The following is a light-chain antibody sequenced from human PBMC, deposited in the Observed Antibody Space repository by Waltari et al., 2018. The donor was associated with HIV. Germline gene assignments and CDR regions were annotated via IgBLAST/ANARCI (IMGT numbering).Light chain of an antibody. J-gene: IGLJ3*02. Sequence: QTVVTQEPSFSVSPGATVTLTCGLRPGSVSTTYYPSWYQQTPGQAPRTLIYNTDTRSSGVPDLFAGSIVGDKAVLTITGAQADDECDYYCALYMGSGVWVFGGGTTLTVL. CDR1: PGSVSTTYY. V-gene: IGLV8-61*01. CDR2: NTD. CDR3: ALYMGSGVWV.